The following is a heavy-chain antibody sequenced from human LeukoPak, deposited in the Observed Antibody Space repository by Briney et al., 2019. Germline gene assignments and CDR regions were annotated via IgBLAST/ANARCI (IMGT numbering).Heavy chain of an antibody. Sequence: PGRSLRLSWATSGLIFSTYTNWVRQAPGKGLEWVSAISGSGGSTYYADSVKGRFTISRDNSKNTLYLQMNSLRAEDTAVYYCAKSQTPYDSSGYPDYWGQGTLVTVAS. D-gene: IGHD3-22*01. CDR1: GLIFSTYT. J-gene: IGHJ4*02. CDR2: ISGSGGST. CDR3: AKSQTPYDSSGYPDY. V-gene: IGHV3-23*01.